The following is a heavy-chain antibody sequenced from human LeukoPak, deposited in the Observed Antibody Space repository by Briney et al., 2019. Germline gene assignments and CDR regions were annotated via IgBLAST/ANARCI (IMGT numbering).Heavy chain of an antibody. CDR2: VSAYNGNR. CDR3: ARDREGSSWYGGTNWFDP. CDR1: GYTFTSYG. V-gene: IGHV1-18*04. D-gene: IGHD6-13*01. J-gene: IGHJ5*02. Sequence: ASVNVSFKASGYTFTSYGISWVRHGPAPGQEWMGWVSAYNGNRNYAQKLQGRVTMATDTSTSTAYMELTSLRSDDTAVYYCARDREGSSWYGGTNWFDPWGQGTLVTVSS.